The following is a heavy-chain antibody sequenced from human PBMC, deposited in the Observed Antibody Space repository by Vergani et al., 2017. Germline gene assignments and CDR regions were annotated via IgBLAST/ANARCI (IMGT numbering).Heavy chain of an antibody. V-gene: IGHV1-2*02. CDR2: IYPNNGGGT. Sequence: QVQLVQSAAEVKKAGASVKVSCKTSGYTFTGYYMNWIRQTPGEGFQWMGRIYPNNGGGTKYAQRFQGRVTMSLDTSTTTGYMELTSLTSDDTAVYYCARSEGIAHNGFAPWGQGTRFTLSS. D-gene: IGHD6-13*01. CDR1: GYTFTGYY. CDR3: ARSEGIAHNGFAP. J-gene: IGHJ5*02.